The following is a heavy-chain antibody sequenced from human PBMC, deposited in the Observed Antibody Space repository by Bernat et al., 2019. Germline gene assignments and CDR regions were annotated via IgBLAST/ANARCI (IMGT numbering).Heavy chain of an antibody. CDR1: GFTFSSYA. V-gene: IGHV3-30-3*01. Sequence: QVQLVESGGGVVQPGRSLRLSCAASGFTFSSYAMHWVRQAPGKGLEWVAVISYDGSNKYYVDSVKGRFTISRDNSKNTLYLQMNSLRAEDTAMYYCAKDNEHCSSTSCYYGLSFDPALRRPWGQGTLVTVSS. CDR2: ISYDGSNK. J-gene: IGHJ5*02. D-gene: IGHD2-2*01. CDR3: AKDNEHCSSTSCYYGLSFDPALRRP.